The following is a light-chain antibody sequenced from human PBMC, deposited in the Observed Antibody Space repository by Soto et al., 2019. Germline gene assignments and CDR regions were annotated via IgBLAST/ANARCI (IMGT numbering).Light chain of an antibody. Sequence: DIQMTQSPSTLSGYVGDRVTITCRASQTISSWLAWYQQKPWKAPKLLIYKASTLKSGVPSRFSGSGSGTGFTLTIRSLQPDDFATYYCQHYNSYSEAFGQGTKVELK. CDR3: QHYNSYSEA. V-gene: IGKV1-5*03. CDR2: KAS. CDR1: QTISSW. J-gene: IGKJ1*01.